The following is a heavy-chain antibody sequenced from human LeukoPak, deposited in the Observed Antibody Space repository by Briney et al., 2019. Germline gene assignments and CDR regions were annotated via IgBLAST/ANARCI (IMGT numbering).Heavy chain of an antibody. CDR3: ARDPGYCSGGSCYSYYYYMDV. CDR2: ISSSSSYI. D-gene: IGHD2-15*01. V-gene: IGHV3-21*01. CDR1: GFTFSSYS. J-gene: IGHJ6*03. Sequence: PGGSLRLSCAASGFTFSSYSMNWVLQAPGKGLEWVSSISSSSSYIYYADSVKGRFTISRDDAKNSLFLQMNSLRVEDTAVYYCARDPGYCSGGSCYSYYYYMDVWAKGTTVTVSS.